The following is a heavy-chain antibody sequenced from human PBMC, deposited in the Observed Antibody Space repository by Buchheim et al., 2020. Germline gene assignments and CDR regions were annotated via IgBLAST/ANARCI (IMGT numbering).Heavy chain of an antibody. D-gene: IGHD3-22*01. CDR2: IYYSGST. J-gene: IGHJ4*02. CDR1: GGSISSYY. CDR3: ARGDSSGYWVSHYDY. V-gene: IGHV4-59*01. Sequence: QVQLQESGPGLVKPSETLSLTCTVSGGSISSYYWSWIRQPPGKGLEWIGYIYYSGSTNYNPSLTSRVTISVDTSKNQFSLKLSSVTAADTAVYYCARGDSSGYWVSHYDYWGQGTL.